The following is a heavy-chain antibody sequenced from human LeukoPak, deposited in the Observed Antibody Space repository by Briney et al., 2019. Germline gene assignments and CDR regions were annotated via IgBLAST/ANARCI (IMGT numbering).Heavy chain of an antibody. CDR3: ARVLPDSGPFGY. CDR2: ISSSSSYI. CDR1: GFTCSSYS. D-gene: IGHD2-21*02. Sequence: GGSLRLSCAASGFTCSSYSMNWVRQAPGKGLEWVSSISSSSSYIYYADSVKGRFTISRDNAKNSLYLQMNSLRAEDTAVYYCARVLPDSGPFGYWGQGTLVTVSS. V-gene: IGHV3-21*01. J-gene: IGHJ4*02.